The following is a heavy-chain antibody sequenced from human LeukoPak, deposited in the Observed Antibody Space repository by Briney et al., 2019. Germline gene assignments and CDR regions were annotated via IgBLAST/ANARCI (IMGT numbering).Heavy chain of an antibody. Sequence: PSETLSLTCSLSGRSISSDYRRWIRQPPGKGLEWIGYIYYSGSTNYNPSLKSRVTISVDTSKNQFSLKLSSVTAADTAVYYCARRVSSSSSIDYWGQGTLVTVSS. D-gene: IGHD6-6*01. J-gene: IGHJ4*02. CDR3: ARRVSSSSSIDY. V-gene: IGHV4-59*01. CDR2: IYYSGST. CDR1: GRSISSDY.